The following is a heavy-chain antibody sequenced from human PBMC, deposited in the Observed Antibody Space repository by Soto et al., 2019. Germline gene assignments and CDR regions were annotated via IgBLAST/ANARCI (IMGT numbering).Heavy chain of an antibody. V-gene: IGHV1-3*01. CDR1: GYTFTSYA. D-gene: IGHD6-13*01. J-gene: IGHJ6*02. Sequence: ASVKVSCKASGYTFTSYAMHWVRQAPGQRLEWMGWINAGNGNTKYSQKFQGRVTITRDTSASTAYMELSSLRSEDTAVYYCARGALGSREAAAGGCDVWGQGTTVTVSS. CDR3: ARGALGSREAAAGGCDV. CDR2: INAGNGNT.